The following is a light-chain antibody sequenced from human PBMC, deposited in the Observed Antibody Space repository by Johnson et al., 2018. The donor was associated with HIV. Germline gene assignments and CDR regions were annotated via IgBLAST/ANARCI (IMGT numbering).Light chain of an antibody. V-gene: IGLV1-51*01. CDR2: DNH. CDR3: GVWDSSLSAHYV. J-gene: IGLJ1*01. CDR1: SSKIGNNY. Sequence: QSVLTQPPSVSAAPGQKVTISCSGSSSKIGNNYVSWYQQLPGTAPKLLIYDNHKRPSRIPDRFSGSKSGTSATLGITGLQTGDEAAYYCGVWDSSLSAHYVFGSGTKIVVL.